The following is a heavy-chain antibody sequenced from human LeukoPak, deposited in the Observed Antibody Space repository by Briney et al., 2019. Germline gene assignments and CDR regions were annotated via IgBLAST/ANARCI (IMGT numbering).Heavy chain of an antibody. CDR3: ASSRYDSSGYYS. CDR2: ISSSSSYI. Sequence: GGSLRLSCAASGFTFSSYSMNWVRQAPGKGLEWVSSISSSSSYIYYADSVKGRSTISRDNAKNSLYLQMNSLRAEDTAVYYCASSRYDSSGYYSWGQGTLVTVSS. CDR1: GFTFSSYS. V-gene: IGHV3-21*01. J-gene: IGHJ4*02. D-gene: IGHD3-22*01.